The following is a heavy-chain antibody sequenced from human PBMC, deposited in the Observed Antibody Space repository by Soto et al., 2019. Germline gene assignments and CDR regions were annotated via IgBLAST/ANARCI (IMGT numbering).Heavy chain of an antibody. D-gene: IGHD1-1*01. CDR1: GFTFSSYG. Sequence: QVQLVESGGGVVQPGRSLRLSCAASGFTFSSYGMHWVRQAPGKGLEWVAVIWYDGSNKYYADSVKGRFTISRDNSKNTLYLQMNSLRAEDTAVYYCAREAYLNDWYFDLWGRGTLVTVSS. CDR2: IWYDGSNK. J-gene: IGHJ2*01. CDR3: AREAYLNDWYFDL. V-gene: IGHV3-33*01.